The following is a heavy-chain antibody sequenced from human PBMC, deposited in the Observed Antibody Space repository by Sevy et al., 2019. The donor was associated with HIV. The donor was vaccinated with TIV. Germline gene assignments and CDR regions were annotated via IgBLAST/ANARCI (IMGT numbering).Heavy chain of an antibody. V-gene: IGHV4-61*01. Sequence: SETPSLTCTVSGDSVSGGNYYGSWIRQPPGKGLEWIGYIYYSGSTNYHPSLKSRVTISIDTSKNQFSLRLTSVTAADPAVYYCARGLFDYWGQGTLVTVSS. CDR2: IYYSGST. CDR3: ARGLFDY. J-gene: IGHJ4*02. CDR1: GDSVSGGNYY.